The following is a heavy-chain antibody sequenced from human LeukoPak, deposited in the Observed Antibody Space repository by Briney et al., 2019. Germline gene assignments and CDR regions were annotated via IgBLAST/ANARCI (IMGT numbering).Heavy chain of an antibody. CDR1: GYSFTSYY. V-gene: IGHV1-46*01. Sequence: VASVKVSCKASGYSFTSYYMHWVRQAPGQGLEWMGFINPSGSSAAYAQKFQGRLTMTRDMFTSTDYMELTSLTSDDTAVYYCAIDYYDSSGYYTPGGYWGQGTLVTVSS. CDR2: INPSGSSA. J-gene: IGHJ4*02. CDR3: AIDYYDSSGYYTPGGY. D-gene: IGHD3-22*01.